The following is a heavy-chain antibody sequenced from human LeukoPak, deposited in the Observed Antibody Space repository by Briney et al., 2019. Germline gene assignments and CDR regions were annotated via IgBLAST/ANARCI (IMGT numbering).Heavy chain of an antibody. CDR1: GFIFSSYS. J-gene: IGHJ4*02. V-gene: IGHV3-30*03. CDR3: ARDLVGYGGGFDY. Sequence: GGSLRLSRPCSGFIFSSYSLHWVRQVSGKGLEGVAVISYDGSNKYYADSVKGRFTISRDNSRNTVYLRMNRLRPEDTAVYSCARDLVGYGGGFDYWGQGTLVTVSS. D-gene: IGHD4-23*01. CDR2: ISYDGSNK.